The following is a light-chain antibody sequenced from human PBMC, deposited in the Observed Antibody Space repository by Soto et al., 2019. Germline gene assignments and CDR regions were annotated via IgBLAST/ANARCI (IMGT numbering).Light chain of an antibody. CDR3: QQSYSTLWT. J-gene: IGKJ1*01. Sequence: DIQMTQSPSSLSASVGDRVTITCRASQRISSYLNWYQQKPGKAPKRLIYAASSLQSGVPSRFSGSGSGTDFTLTISSLQPEDFATYYCQQSYSTLWTFGQGTKVEIK. CDR2: AAS. V-gene: IGKV1-39*01. CDR1: QRISSY.